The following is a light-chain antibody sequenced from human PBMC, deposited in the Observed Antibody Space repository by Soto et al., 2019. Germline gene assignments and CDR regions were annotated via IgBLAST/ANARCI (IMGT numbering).Light chain of an antibody. V-gene: IGLV2-23*02. CDR1: STDVVSYDL. J-gene: IGLJ2*01. Sequence: QSVLTQPASVSGSPGQSITIACTGASTDVVSYDLVSWYQQHPGKAPKVIMHEVTKRPSGVSNRFSGSKSGNTASLTISGLQADDEDDYYCCSYAGNNVIFGGGTKLTVL. CDR3: CSYAGNNVI. CDR2: EVT.